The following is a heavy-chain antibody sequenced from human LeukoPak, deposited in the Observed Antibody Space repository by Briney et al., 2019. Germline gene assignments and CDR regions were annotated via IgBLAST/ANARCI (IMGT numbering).Heavy chain of an antibody. CDR1: GFTFSTFW. Sequence: GGSLRLSCAASGFTFSTFWMHWVRQTPAKGLGWVSRISSDGTTTHYSDSVKGRFTISRDNAKNTLFLHMNSLRAEDTAVYYCNVRWGPNSDYWGQGTLVTVSS. CDR3: NVRWGPNSDY. D-gene: IGHD7-27*01. CDR2: ISSDGTTT. V-gene: IGHV3-74*01. J-gene: IGHJ4*02.